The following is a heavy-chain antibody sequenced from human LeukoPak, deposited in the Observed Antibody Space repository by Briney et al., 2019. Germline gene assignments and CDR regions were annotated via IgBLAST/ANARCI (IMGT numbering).Heavy chain of an antibody. V-gene: IGHV3-74*01. D-gene: IGHD2-21*01. Sequence: GGSLRLSCAASGFTFSSYWMHWVRQAPGKGLVWVSRINSDGSSTSYADSVKGRFTISRDNAKNTLYLQMNSLRAEDTAVYYCAKDHRQLKLWWCLDYWGQGTLVTVSS. CDR1: GFTFSSYW. CDR2: INSDGSST. J-gene: IGHJ4*02. CDR3: AKDHRQLKLWWCLDY.